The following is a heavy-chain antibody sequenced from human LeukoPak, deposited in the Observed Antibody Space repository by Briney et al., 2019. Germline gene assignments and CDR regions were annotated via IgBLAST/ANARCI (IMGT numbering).Heavy chain of an antibody. CDR1: GFTFSSYS. D-gene: IGHD3-9*01. V-gene: IGHV3-21*01. J-gene: IGHJ6*03. CDR3: ARCPELRYFDWLPAPHYYYMDV. CDR2: ISSSSSYI. Sequence: PGGSLRLSCAASGFTFSSYSMNWVRQAPGKGLEWVSSISSSSSYIYYADSVKGRFTISRDNAKNSLYLQMNSLRAEDTAVYYCARCPELRYFDWLPAPHYYYMDVWGKGTTVTVSS.